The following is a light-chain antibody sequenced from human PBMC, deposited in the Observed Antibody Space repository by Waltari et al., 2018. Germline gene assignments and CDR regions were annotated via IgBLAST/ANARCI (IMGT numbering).Light chain of an antibody. J-gene: IGKJ1*01. Sequence: DIVMTPSPDSLAVSLGERATFNCKPTQSVLYSSNNNNYLAWYQQKPGQPPQLLIYGASTRESGVPDRFSGSGSGTDFTLTISSLQAEDVAVYYCQQYLTSSWTFGQGTKVEIK. V-gene: IGKV4-1*01. CDR3: QQYLTSSWT. CDR1: QSVLYSSNNNNY. CDR2: GAS.